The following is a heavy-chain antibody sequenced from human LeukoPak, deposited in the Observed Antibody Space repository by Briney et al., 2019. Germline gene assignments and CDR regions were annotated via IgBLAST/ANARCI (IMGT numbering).Heavy chain of an antibody. CDR2: ISAYNGNT. Sequence: GASVKVSCKASGYTFTSYGISWVRQAPGQGLEWMGWISAYNGNTNYAQKLQGRVTMTTGTSTSTVYMELRSLRSDDTAVYYCAIIPGYNWNDGLRDYWGQGTLVTVPS. D-gene: IGHD1-1*01. CDR3: AIIPGYNWNDGLRDY. CDR1: GYTFTSYG. V-gene: IGHV1-18*01. J-gene: IGHJ4*02.